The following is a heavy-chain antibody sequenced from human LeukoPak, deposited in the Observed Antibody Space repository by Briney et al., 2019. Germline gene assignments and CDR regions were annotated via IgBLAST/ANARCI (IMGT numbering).Heavy chain of an antibody. D-gene: IGHD5-12*01. CDR2: ISGSSSYI. Sequence: GGSLRLSCVASGFTFSRDWMSWVRQAPGKGLEWVSSISGSSSYIYYADSVKGRFTISRDNAKNSLYLQMNSLRAEDTAVYYCARHDSRGYSGWGQGTLVTVSS. CDR3: ARHDSRGYSG. V-gene: IGHV3-21*01. J-gene: IGHJ4*02. CDR1: GFTFSRDW.